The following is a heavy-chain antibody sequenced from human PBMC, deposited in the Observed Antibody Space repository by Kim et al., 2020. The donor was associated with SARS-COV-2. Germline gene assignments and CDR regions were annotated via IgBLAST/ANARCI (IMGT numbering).Heavy chain of an antibody. V-gene: IGHV1-2*02. CDR3: ARDHVGLDV. J-gene: IGHJ6*02. CDR2: INPNSGAT. Sequence: ASVKVSCKASGYTFSGFYMHWVRQAPGQGLEWMGWINPNSGATNYAQKFQDRITLTRDTSISTAYMELNRLTSDDTAVYYCARDHVGLDVWGQVTTVIFS. CDR1: GYTFSGFY.